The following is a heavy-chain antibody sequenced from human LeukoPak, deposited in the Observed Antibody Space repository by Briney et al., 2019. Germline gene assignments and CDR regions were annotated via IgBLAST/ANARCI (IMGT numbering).Heavy chain of an antibody. V-gene: IGHV4-61*02. D-gene: IGHD1-1*01. CDR2: IYTSGST. Sequence: SQTLSLTCTVSGGSISSGSYYWSWIRQPAGKGLEWIGRIYTSGSTNYNPSLKSRVTISVDTSKNQFSLKLSSVTAADTAVYYCARDSLEPYAFDIWGQGTMVTVSS. J-gene: IGHJ3*02. CDR3: ARDSLEPYAFDI. CDR1: GGSISSGSYY.